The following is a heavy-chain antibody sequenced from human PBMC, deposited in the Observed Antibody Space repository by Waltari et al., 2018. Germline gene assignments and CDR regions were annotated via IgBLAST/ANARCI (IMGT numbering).Heavy chain of an antibody. CDR3: ARGGHGRENFGVVIVPHDY. V-gene: IGHV1-18*01. Sequence: QVQLVQSGAEVKKPGASVKVSCKASGYTFTSYGISWVRQAPGQGLEWMGWINTYNGNTNYAQKLEGRVTMTTDTSTSKAHMGLRSLRSDDTAVYYCARGGHGRENFGVVIVPHDYWGQGTLVTVSS. CDR1: GYTFTSYG. CDR2: INTYNGNT. D-gene: IGHD3-3*01. J-gene: IGHJ4*02.